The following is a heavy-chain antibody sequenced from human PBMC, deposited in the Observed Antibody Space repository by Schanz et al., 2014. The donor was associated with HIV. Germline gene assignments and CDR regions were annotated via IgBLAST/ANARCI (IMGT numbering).Heavy chain of an antibody. V-gene: IGHV1-46*01. Sequence: QVQLVQSGAEVKKPGAAVKVSCTGLHYSFTNYGLSWVRQAPGQGLEWMGIINPSGVTTAFAQKFQGRLTLTRDTSTNTVYMELTSLRSDDTAVYYCARRGPIAAIDFSLDPWGQGTLVTVSS. CDR2: INPSGVTT. J-gene: IGHJ5*02. CDR3: ARRGPIAAIDFSLDP. D-gene: IGHD6-13*01. CDR1: HYSFTNYG.